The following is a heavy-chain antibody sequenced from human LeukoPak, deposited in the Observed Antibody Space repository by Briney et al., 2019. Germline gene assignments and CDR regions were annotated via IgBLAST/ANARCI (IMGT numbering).Heavy chain of an antibody. Sequence: GASVKVSCKASGYTFTGYYMHWVRQAPGQGLEWMGWINPNSGGTNYAQKFQGRVTMTRDTSISTAYMELSRLRSEDTAVYYCARGSAPWFGELYLLDYWGQGTLVTVSS. CDR2: INPNSGGT. V-gene: IGHV1-2*02. D-gene: IGHD3-10*01. CDR1: GYTFTGYY. CDR3: ARGSAPWFGELYLLDY. J-gene: IGHJ4*02.